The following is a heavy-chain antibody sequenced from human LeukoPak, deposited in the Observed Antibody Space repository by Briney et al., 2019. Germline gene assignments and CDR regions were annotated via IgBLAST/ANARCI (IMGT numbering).Heavy chain of an antibody. D-gene: IGHD4-23*01. J-gene: IGHJ4*02. CDR2: INHSGST. V-gene: IGHV4-34*01. Sequence: KSSETLSLTCAVYGGSFSSYYWSWIRQPPGKGLEWIGEINHSGSTNYNPSLKSRVTISVDTSKNQFSLKLSSVTAADTAVYYCASNPRDYGGNSGGDYWGQGTLVTVSS. CDR1: GGSFSSYY. CDR3: ASNPRDYGGNSGGDY.